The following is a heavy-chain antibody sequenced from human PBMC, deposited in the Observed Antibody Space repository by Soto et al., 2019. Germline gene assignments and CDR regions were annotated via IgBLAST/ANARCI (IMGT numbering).Heavy chain of an antibody. D-gene: IGHD3-3*01. CDR1: GGSISSYY. CDR3: ARGGVYDFWSGKNYYYYYMDV. J-gene: IGHJ6*03. V-gene: IGHV4-59*12. CDR2: IYYSGST. Sequence: SETLSLTCTVSGGSISSYYWSWIRQPPGKGLEWIGYIYYSGSTNYNPSLKSRVTISVDTSKNQFSLKLNSVTAADTAVYYCARGGVYDFWSGKNYYYYYMDVWGKGTTVTVSS.